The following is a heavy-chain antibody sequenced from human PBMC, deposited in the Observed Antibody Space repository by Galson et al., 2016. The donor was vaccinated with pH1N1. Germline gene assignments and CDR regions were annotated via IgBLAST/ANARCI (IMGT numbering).Heavy chain of an antibody. CDR1: GFTFSNYS. CDR3: ARPAEQQWLVILPFGY. Sequence: SLRLSCAASGFTFSNYSMNWVRQAPGKGLEWVSHISRSGSTIHYADSVKGRFTVSRDNAKNSLYLQMNSLGVEDTAVYYCARPAEQQWLVILPFGYWGQGILVTVSS. J-gene: IGHJ4*02. V-gene: IGHV3-48*04. CDR2: ISRSGSTI. D-gene: IGHD6-19*01.